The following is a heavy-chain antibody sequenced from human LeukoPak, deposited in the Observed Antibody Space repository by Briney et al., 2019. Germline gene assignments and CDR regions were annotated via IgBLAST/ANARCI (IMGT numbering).Heavy chain of an antibody. CDR1: GYSFTNYW. V-gene: IGHV5-51*01. CDR3: ARLLGCSGGSCYDDTEYFQH. D-gene: IGHD2-15*01. Sequence: GESLKISCKGSGYSFTNYWIGWVRQMPGKGLEWMGIIYPGDSDTRYSPSFQGQVTISADKSISTAYLQWSSLKASDTAMYYCARLLGCSGGSCYDDTEYFQHWGQGTLVTVSS. CDR2: IYPGDSDT. J-gene: IGHJ1*01.